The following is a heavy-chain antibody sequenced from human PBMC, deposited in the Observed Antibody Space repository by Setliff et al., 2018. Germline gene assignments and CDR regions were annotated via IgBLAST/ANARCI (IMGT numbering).Heavy chain of an antibody. CDR3: AITEYSSSSSYYYYYMDV. D-gene: IGHD6-6*01. V-gene: IGHV3-66*02. Sequence: PGGSLRLSCAASGFTVSSNYMSWVRQAPGKGLEWVSVIYSGGSTYYADSVKGRFTISRDNSKNTLYLQMNSLRAEDTAVYYCAITEYSSSSSYYYYYMDVWGKGTTVTVSS. CDR2: IYSGGST. J-gene: IGHJ6*03. CDR1: GFTVSSNY.